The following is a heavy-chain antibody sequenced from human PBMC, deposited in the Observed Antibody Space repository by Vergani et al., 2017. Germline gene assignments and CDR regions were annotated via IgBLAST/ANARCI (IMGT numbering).Heavy chain of an antibody. D-gene: IGHD3-9*01. CDR1: GYTFTGYY. CDR2: INPNSGGT. J-gene: IGHJ6*02. CDR3: ARWEVLRYFDWLSTRGMDV. V-gene: IGHV1-2*02. Sequence: QVQLVQSGAEVKKPGASVKVSCKASGYTFTGYYMHWVRQAPGQWLEWMGWINPNSGGTNYAQKFQGRVTITADESTSTAYMELSSLRSEDTAVYYCARWEVLRYFDWLSTRGMDVWGQGTTVTVSS.